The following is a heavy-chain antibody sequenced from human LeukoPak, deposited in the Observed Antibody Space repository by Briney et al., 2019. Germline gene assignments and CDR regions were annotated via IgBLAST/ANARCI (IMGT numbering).Heavy chain of an antibody. V-gene: IGHV4-4*02. J-gene: IGHJ4*02. CDR3: ATSRDGYNHFDY. D-gene: IGHD5-24*01. CDR1: GDSITTSNW. CDR2: IYHRGST. Sequence: TLSLTCAVSGDSITTSNWWNWVRQPPGKGLEWIGKIYHRGSTNYNPSLKSRVTMSVDKSKNQFSLDLTSVTAADTAVYYCATSRDGYNHFDYWGQGILVTVSS.